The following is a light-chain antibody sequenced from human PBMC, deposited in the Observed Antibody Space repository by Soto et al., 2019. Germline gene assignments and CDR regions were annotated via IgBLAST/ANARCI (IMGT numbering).Light chain of an antibody. CDR3: RSYTSSATYV. Sequence: QSALAQPASVSGSPGQSIDISCAGSSSDVGGYDYVSWYQQHPDKAPKLILYDVSNRPSGISFRFSGSKSGNTASLTISGLQSEDEADYYCRSYTSSATYVFGTETKLTVL. CDR2: DVS. V-gene: IGLV2-14*03. CDR1: SSDVGGYDY. J-gene: IGLJ1*01.